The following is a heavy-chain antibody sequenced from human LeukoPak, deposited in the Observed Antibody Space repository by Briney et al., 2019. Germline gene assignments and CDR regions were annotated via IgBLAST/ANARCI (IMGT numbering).Heavy chain of an antibody. D-gene: IGHD6-13*01. CDR3: ARGSSSWYGYFDN. Sequence: SGGSLRLSCAASGFTFSSSAMHWVRQAPGKGLEFVSGISGSGGSTDYGNSVKGRFTISRDSSKKTLFLQMGSLRTEDMAVYYCARGSSSWYGYFDNWGQGTLVTVSS. J-gene: IGHJ4*02. V-gene: IGHV3-64*01. CDR1: GFTFSSSA. CDR2: ISGSGGST.